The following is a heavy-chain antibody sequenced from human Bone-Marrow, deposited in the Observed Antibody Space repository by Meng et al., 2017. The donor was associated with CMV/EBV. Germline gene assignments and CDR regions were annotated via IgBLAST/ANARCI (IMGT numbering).Heavy chain of an antibody. V-gene: IGHV3-74*01. D-gene: IGHD5-12*01. CDR2: INSDGSST. CDR3: AIDPRDIVRRRIDP. J-gene: IGHJ5*02. Sequence: GESLKISCTASGLTFSSYWMHWVRQAPGKGLVWVSRINSDGSSTSYADSVKGRFTISRDNAKNTLYLQMNSLRAEDTAVYYCAIDPRDIVRRRIDPWGQGPLVTVSS. CDR1: GLTFSSYW.